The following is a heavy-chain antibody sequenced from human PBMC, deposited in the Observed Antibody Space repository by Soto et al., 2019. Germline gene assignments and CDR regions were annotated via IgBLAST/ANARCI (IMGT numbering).Heavy chain of an antibody. Sequence: SETLSLTCAVSGDSISGYHWSWIRQSAGKGLEWIGRIYSSGSTKYHPSLESRIIMSVDTSKNHFSLSMNSVTAAVTAIYYCARECSYHFDPWGQGTMVTVSS. CDR2: IYSSGST. CDR3: ARECSYHFDP. D-gene: IGHD2-2*01. J-gene: IGHJ5*02. CDR1: GDSISGYH. V-gene: IGHV4-4*07.